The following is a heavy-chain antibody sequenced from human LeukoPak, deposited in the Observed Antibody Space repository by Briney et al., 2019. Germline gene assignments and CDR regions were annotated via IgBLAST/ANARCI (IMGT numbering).Heavy chain of an antibody. D-gene: IGHD3-10*01. J-gene: IGHJ4*02. CDR3: AKMSIGGWLGEFPVFDY. V-gene: IGHV3-23*01. CDR2: ISGSGGRT. Sequence: GESLRLSCAASGFTFSSYAMSWVRQAPGKGLEWVAAISGSGGRTYYADSVKGRFTISRDNSKKTLYLQMNSLRAEDTAVYHRAKMSIGGWLGEFPVFDYWGQGTLVTVYS. CDR1: GFTFSSYA.